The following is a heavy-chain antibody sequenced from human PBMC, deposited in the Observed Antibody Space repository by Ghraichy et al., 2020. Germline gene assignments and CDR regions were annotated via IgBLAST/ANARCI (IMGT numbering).Heavy chain of an antibody. D-gene: IGHD1-14*01. CDR1: GFPLSSYW. CDR3: ARLPETIVKFGLDV. J-gene: IGHJ6*02. Sequence: GGSLRLSCAASGFPLSSYWMTWVRQAPGKGLEWVASIKKDGSETYYVDSVRGRFTISRDNAKNSLYLQLNSLRAEDTAIYYCARLPETIVKFGLDVWGQGTTVTVSS. CDR2: IKKDGSET. V-gene: IGHV3-7*03.